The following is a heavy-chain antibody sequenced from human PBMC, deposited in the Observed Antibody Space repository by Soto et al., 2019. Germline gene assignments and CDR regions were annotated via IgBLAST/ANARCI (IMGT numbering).Heavy chain of an antibody. CDR2: ISSSSSYI. Sequence: GGSLRLSCAASGFTFSSYSMNWVRQAPGKGLEWVSSISSSSSYIYYADSVKGRFTISRDNAKNSLYLQMNSLRAEDTAVYYCARAAFGVVPNPHYYYGMDVWGQGTTVTVYS. CDR3: ARAAFGVVPNPHYYYGMDV. D-gene: IGHD3-3*01. J-gene: IGHJ6*02. CDR1: GFTFSSYS. V-gene: IGHV3-21*01.